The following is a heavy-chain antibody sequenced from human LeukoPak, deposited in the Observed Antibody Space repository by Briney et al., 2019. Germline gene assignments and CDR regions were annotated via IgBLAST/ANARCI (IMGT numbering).Heavy chain of an antibody. D-gene: IGHD1-14*01. CDR1: GFTFSSYS. V-gene: IGHV3-48*04. Sequence: PGGSLRLSCAASGFTFSSYSMNWVRQAPGKGLEWVSYISSSSTTIYYADSVKGRFTISRDNAKNSLYLQMNSLRAEDTAVYYCARGNDTRTYYMDVWGKGTTVTVSS. CDR2: ISSSSTTI. CDR3: ARGNDTRTYYMDV. J-gene: IGHJ6*04.